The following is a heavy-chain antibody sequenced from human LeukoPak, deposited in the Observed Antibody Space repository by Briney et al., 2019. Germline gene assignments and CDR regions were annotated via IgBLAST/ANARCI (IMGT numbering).Heavy chain of an antibody. J-gene: IGHJ4*02. CDR2: IYSGDST. CDR1: GFIVSSNN. V-gene: IGHV3-66*02. CDR3: AREDRYTSGSFAY. D-gene: IGHD6-19*01. Sequence: GGSLRLSCVASGFIVSSNNMNWVRQAPGKGLEWVSGIYSGDSTYYADSVKGRFTISRDNSKNTLYLQMNSLTAEDTAVYYCAREDRYTSGSFAYWGQGTLVTVSS.